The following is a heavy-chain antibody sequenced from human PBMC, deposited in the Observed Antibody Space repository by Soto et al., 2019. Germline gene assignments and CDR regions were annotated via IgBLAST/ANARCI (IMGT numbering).Heavy chain of an antibody. V-gene: IGHV1-2*04. Sequence: GASVKVSCKASGYTFTGYYMHWVRQAPGQGLEWMGWINPNRGGTNYAQKFQGWVTMTRDTSISTAYMELSRLRSDDTAVYYCARVRGYSYGHDAFDIWGQGTMVTVSS. CDR1: GYTFTGYY. CDR3: ARVRGYSYGHDAFDI. D-gene: IGHD5-18*01. J-gene: IGHJ3*02. CDR2: INPNRGGT.